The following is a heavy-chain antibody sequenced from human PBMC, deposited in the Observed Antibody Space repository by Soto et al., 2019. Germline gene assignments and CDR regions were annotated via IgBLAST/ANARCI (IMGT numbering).Heavy chain of an antibody. V-gene: IGHV3-74*01. CDR3: VRPRYDGSGTPFDY. J-gene: IGHJ4*02. D-gene: IGHD3-22*01. CDR2: IIPDGSDT. Sequence: EVQLVESGGGLVQPGGSLRLSCEASGFTLSGYWMHWVRQVPGKGLVWVSRIIPDGSDTTHADSVKGRFTVSRDNAKNTLYLQMNSLRPEETAVYYCVRPRYDGSGTPFDYWGQGTLVTVSS. CDR1: GFTLSGYW.